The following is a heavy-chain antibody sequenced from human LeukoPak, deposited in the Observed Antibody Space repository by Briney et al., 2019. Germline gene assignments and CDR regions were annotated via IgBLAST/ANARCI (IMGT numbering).Heavy chain of an antibody. CDR3: ARAGIVVVVAAQGDAFDI. D-gene: IGHD2-15*01. CDR1: GYTFTSYG. Sequence: ASVKVSCKASGYTFTSYGISWVRQAPGQGLEWMGWISAYNGNTNYAQKLQGRAIMTTDTSTSTAYMELRSPRSDDTAVYYCARAGIVVVVAAQGDAFDIWGQGTMVTVSS. V-gene: IGHV1-18*01. J-gene: IGHJ3*02. CDR2: ISAYNGNT.